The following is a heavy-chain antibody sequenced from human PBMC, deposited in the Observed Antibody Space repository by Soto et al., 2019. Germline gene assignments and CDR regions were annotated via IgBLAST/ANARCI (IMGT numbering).Heavy chain of an antibody. CDR3: ARGTGSSWFDL. Sequence: GASVKVSCKASGYTFTSYAMHWVRQAPGQRLEWMGWINAGNGDTKYARDFQGSVTMTRDTSINTAYMELRSQTSDDTAIYYCARGTGSSWFDLWGQGTLVTVSS. V-gene: IGHV1-3*01. CDR1: GYTFTSYA. CDR2: INAGNGDT. D-gene: IGHD3-10*01. J-gene: IGHJ5*02.